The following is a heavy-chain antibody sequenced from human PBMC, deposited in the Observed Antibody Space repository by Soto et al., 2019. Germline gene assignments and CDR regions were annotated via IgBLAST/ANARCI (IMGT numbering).Heavy chain of an antibody. D-gene: IGHD2-2*01. J-gene: IGHJ3*02. Sequence: QVQLQESGPGLVKPSETLSLTCTVSGGSISSYYWSWIRQPPGKGLEWIGYIYYSGSTNYNPSLQSRVTISVDTSKNQFSLKLSSVTAADTAVYYCARDRRYCTSTSCSSQDAFDIWGQGTMVTVSS. CDR1: GGSISSYY. CDR2: IYYSGST. V-gene: IGHV4-59*01. CDR3: ARDRRYCTSTSCSSQDAFDI.